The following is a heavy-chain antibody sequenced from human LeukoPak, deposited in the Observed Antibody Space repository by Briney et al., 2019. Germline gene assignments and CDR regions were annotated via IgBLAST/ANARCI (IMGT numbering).Heavy chain of an antibody. CDR3: TTGGGLLFDY. J-gene: IGHJ4*02. CDR2: IKGKPDGGTT. D-gene: IGHD2-15*01. CDR1: GFTFSNAW. Sequence: GRSLRLSCAASGFTFSNAWMSWVRQAPGKGLEWVGRIKGKPDGGTTDYAAPVKGRFTISKDDSQNTLFLQMNSLKTEDTAVYYCTTGGGLLFDYWGQGTLVTVSS. V-gene: IGHV3-15*01.